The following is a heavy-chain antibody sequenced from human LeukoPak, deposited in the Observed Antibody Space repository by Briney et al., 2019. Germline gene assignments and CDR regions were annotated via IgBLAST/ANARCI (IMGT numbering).Heavy chain of an antibody. V-gene: IGHV3-21*01. CDR1: GFTFSSYS. CDR3: ARDRGYSYGLNAYYYYMDV. J-gene: IGHJ6*03. CDR2: ISSRSSYI. Sequence: GGSLRLSCAASGFTFSSYSMNWVRQAPGKGLEWVSSISSRSSYIYYADLVKGRFTISRDNAKNSLYLQMNSLRAEDTAVYYCARDRGYSYGLNAYYYYMDVWGKGTTVTVSS. D-gene: IGHD5-18*01.